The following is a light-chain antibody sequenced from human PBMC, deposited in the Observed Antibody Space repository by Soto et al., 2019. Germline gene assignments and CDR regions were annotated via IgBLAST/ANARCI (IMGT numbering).Light chain of an antibody. CDR1: SSDIGSYNH. CDR3: NSYTSSSTYV. J-gene: IGLJ1*01. CDR2: EVS. Sequence: QSALTQPPSVSGSPGQSVTISCTGTSSDIGSYNHVCWYQQAPGTAPKLMIYEVSNRPSGVPDRFSGSKSGNTASLTISGLQAEDEADYYYNSYTSSSTYVFGTGTKVTVL. V-gene: IGLV2-18*02.